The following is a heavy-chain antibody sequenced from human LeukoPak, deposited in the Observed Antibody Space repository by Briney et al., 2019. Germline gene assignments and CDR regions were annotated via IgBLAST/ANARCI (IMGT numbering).Heavy chain of an antibody. D-gene: IGHD1-26*01. CDR2: IWYDGSNQ. J-gene: IGHJ4*02. CDR1: GLTFRNYG. Sequence: GGSLRLSCAASGLTFRNYGMHWVRQAPGKGLEWVAVIWYDGSNQYYVDSVKGRFTVSRDNAKSTLYLQMNSLRAEDTAVYYCATDRNSGKYYDYWGQGTLVTVSS. CDR3: ATDRNSGKYYDY. V-gene: IGHV3-33*01.